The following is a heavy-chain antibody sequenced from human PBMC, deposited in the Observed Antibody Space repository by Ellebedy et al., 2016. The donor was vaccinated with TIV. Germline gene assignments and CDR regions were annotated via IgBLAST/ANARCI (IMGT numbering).Heavy chain of an antibody. D-gene: IGHD6-13*01. CDR1: GYTFTSYG. J-gene: IGHJ6*02. CDR2: ISAYNGDT. Sequence: ASVKVSRXTSGYTFTSYGITWVRQAPGQGLEWMGRISAYNGDTNYAQKLQGRVTMTRDTSISTAYMELSRLRSGDTAVYYCASLYSSSWLFYGMDVWGQGTTVTVSS. CDR3: ASLYSSSWLFYGMDV. V-gene: IGHV1-18*04.